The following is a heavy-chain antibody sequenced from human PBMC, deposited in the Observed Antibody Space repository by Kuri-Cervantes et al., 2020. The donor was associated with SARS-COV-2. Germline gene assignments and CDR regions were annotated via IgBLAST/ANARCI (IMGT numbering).Heavy chain of an antibody. D-gene: IGHD6-13*01. CDR3: ASGYSSRLDAFDI. V-gene: IGHV3-23*01. CDR2: ISDSGDST. CDR1: GFTFSSYA. J-gene: IGHJ3*02. Sequence: LSLTCAASGFTFSSYAMSWVRQAPGQGLEWVSGISDSGDSTNYADSVKGRFTISRDNSKNTLYLQMNSLRAEDTAVYYCASGYSSRLDAFDIWGQGTMVTVSS.